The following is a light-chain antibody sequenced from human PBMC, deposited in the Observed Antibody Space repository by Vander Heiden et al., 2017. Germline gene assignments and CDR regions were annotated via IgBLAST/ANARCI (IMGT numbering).Light chain of an antibody. Sequence: ETVMTQAAATLSVSLGQRATLSCRASESVSKHLAWYQHKPGQAPRLLIYGASTRATGIPGRFSGSGSGTEFTLTISSLQSEDFAVYYCQQYNNRSPLSFGGGTKVEIK. J-gene: IGKJ4*01. CDR1: ESVSKH. CDR2: GAS. CDR3: QQYNNRSPLS. V-gene: IGKV3-15*01.